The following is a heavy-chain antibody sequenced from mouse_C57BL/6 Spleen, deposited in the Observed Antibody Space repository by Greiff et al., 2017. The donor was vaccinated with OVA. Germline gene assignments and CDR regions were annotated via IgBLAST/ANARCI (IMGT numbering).Heavy chain of an antibody. CDR3: ARPYDGYYGDYFDY. D-gene: IGHD2-3*01. J-gene: IGHJ2*01. Sequence: QVQLQQPGAELVKPGASVKLSCKASGYTFTSYWMQWVKQRPGQGLEWIGEIDPSDSYTNYNQKFKGKATLTVDTSSSTAYMQLSSLTSEDAAVYYCARPYDGYYGDYFDYWGQGTTLTVSS. CDR1: GYTFTSYW. V-gene: IGHV1-50*01. CDR2: IDPSDSYT.